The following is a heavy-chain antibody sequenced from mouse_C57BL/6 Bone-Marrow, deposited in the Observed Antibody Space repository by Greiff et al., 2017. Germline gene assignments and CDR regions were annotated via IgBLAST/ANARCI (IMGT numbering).Heavy chain of an antibody. CDR2: IDPENGDT. D-gene: IGHD4-1*01. J-gene: IGHJ2*01. Sequence: VQLKESGAELVRPGASVKLSCTASGFNIKDDYMHWVKQRPEQGLEWIGWIDPENGDTEYASKFQGKATITADTSSNTAYLQLSSLTSEDTAVYYGTTLGGYYFDYWGQGTTLTVSS. V-gene: IGHV14-4*01. CDR3: TTLGGYYFDY. CDR1: GFNIKDDY.